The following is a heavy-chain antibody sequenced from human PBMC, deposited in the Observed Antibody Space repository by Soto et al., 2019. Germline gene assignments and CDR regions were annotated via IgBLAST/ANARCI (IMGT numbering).Heavy chain of an antibody. CDR1: GYSFTSYY. CDR3: ARSRSLDP. J-gene: IGHJ5*02. V-gene: IGHV1-46*03. CDR2: INPSDGST. Sequence: ASVKVSRKASGYSFTSYYMHWVRQAPRQGLEWMGIINPSDGSTNYAQKFQGRVTMTRDTSTSTVYMELSSLRFEDTAVYYCARSRSLDPWGQGTLVTVSS.